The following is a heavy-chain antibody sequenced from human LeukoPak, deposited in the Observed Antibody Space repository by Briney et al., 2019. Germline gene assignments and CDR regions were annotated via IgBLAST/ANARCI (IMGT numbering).Heavy chain of an antibody. CDR2: ISGSGGST. D-gene: IGHD3-3*01. J-gene: IGHJ4*02. CDR1: GFTFSSYV. Sequence: GGSLRLSCAASGFTFSSYVMSWVRQAPGKGLELVSAISGSGGSTYYADSVKGRFTISRDNSKNTLYLQMNSLRAEDTAVYYCAKDPSATIFGVPYFDYSGQGTLVTVSS. CDR3: AKDPSATIFGVPYFDY. V-gene: IGHV3-23*01.